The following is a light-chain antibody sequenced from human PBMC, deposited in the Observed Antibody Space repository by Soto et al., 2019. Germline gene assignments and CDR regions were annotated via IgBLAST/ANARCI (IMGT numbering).Light chain of an antibody. CDR1: QNINIY. V-gene: IGKV1-39*01. CDR2: AAS. J-gene: IGKJ3*01. Sequence: DIQMTQSPSALSASVGDRVTITCRASQNINIYLHWYQQKPGKAPELLIFAASSVPSGVPSRFSGSGSGTDFTLTISSLQPEDVATYFCQQSYSGPPFTFGPGTKVDIK. CDR3: QQSYSGPPFT.